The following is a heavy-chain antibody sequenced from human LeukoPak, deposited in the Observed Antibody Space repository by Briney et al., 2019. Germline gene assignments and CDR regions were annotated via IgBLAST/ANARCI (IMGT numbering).Heavy chain of an antibody. Sequence: ASVKVSCKVSGYTLTELSMHWVRQAPGQGLEWMGWISAYNGNTNYAQKLQGRVTMTTDTSTSTAYMELRSLRSDDTAVYYCARCRAVPAAICDAFDIWGQGTMVTVSS. CDR2: ISAYNGNT. J-gene: IGHJ3*02. D-gene: IGHD2-2*01. CDR3: ARCRAVPAAICDAFDI. CDR1: GYTLTELS. V-gene: IGHV1-18*01.